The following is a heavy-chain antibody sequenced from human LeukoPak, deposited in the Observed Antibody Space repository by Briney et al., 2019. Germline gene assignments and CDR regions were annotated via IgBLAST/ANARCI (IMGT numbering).Heavy chain of an antibody. Sequence: PGWSLRLSFTASGFTFSNYAMNWVRQVPGKGLDWVSTISGSDSSSYYSDSVQGRFTISRDNSKNTFSLQMKSLTAEDTAVYYCTPGEWYFDYWGQGTLVTVSS. CDR1: GFTFSNYA. J-gene: IGHJ4*02. V-gene: IGHV3-23*01. CDR2: ISGSDSSS. CDR3: TPGEWYFDY. D-gene: IGHD3-10*01.